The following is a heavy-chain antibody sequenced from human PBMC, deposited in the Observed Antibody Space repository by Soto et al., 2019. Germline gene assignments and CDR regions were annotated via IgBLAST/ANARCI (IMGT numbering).Heavy chain of an antibody. D-gene: IGHD3-10*01. Sequence: EMQLVESGGGLVQPGGSLRLSCAASGFTFSSYEMHWVRQAPGKGLEWISYISSTGSGTHYADSVKGRFTMSRDNTKNSVSLKISSLRAEDTAVYYCVRDLHYPVANDALRGATWGEATQVTASS. CDR2: ISSTGSGT. J-gene: IGHJ5*02. CDR3: VRDLHYPVANDALRGAT. V-gene: IGHV3-48*03. CDR1: GFTFSSYE.